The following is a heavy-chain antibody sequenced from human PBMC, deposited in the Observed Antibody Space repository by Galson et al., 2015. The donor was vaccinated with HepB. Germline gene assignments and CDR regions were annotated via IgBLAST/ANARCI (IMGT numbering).Heavy chain of an antibody. CDR1: GFTFTSSA. Sequence: SVKVSCKVSGFTFTSSAMQWVRQARGQRLEWIGWIVVGSGNTNYAQKFQERVTITRDMSTSTAYMELSSLRSEDTAVYYCAADQGGGWYRGNYYYGMDVWGQGTTVTISS. CDR2: IVVGSGNT. V-gene: IGHV1-58*02. D-gene: IGHD6-19*01. CDR3: AADQGGGWYRGNYYYGMDV. J-gene: IGHJ6*02.